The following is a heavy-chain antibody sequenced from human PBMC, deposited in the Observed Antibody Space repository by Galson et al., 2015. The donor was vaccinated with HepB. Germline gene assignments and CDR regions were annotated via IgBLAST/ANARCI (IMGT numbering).Heavy chain of an antibody. CDR3: ARWTGTDAFDI. CDR2: IIPILGIA. Sequence: SVKVSCKASGGTFSSYTISWVRQAPGQGLEWMGRIIPILGIANYAQKFQGRVTITADKSTSTAYMELSSLRSEDTAVYYYARWTGTDAFDIWGQGTMVTVSS. CDR1: GGTFSSYT. J-gene: IGHJ3*02. V-gene: IGHV1-69*02. D-gene: IGHD3/OR15-3a*01.